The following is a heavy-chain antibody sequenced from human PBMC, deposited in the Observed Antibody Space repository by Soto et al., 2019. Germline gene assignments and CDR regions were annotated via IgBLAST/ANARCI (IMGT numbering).Heavy chain of an antibody. CDR2: INSGSSVI. D-gene: IGHD1-1*01. V-gene: IGHV3-48*02. CDR1: GFIFSTYN. J-gene: IGHJ4*02. CDR3: ARDWKFSIDH. Sequence: EVQLVESGGGLVQPGGSLRLSCAASGFIFSTYNVHWVRQSPGKGLEWISYINSGSSVIHYTDSVKGRFTISRDNAKDSVFLQMNSLRDEDTAMYYCARDWKFSIDHWGQGTLVTVSS.